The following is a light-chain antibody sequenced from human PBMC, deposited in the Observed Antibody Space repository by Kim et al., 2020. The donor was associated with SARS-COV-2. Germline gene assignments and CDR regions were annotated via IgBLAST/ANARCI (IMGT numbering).Light chain of an antibody. Sequence: QSVLTQPPSASGNPGQRVTISCSGSSSNIGSNTVNWYQQLPGTAPKLLIYRNNQRPSGFPDRFSGSKSGTSASLAISGLQSEDEADYYCAAWDDSLNAVVFGGGTQLNVL. CDR1: SSNIGSNT. J-gene: IGLJ2*01. CDR2: RNN. V-gene: IGLV1-44*01. CDR3: AAWDDSLNAVV.